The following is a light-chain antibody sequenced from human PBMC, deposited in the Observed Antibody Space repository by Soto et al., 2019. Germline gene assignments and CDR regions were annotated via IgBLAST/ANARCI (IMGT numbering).Light chain of an antibody. V-gene: IGKV3-20*01. CDR1: QSVSNNY. CDR3: QQYGRPPPRYT. Sequence: EIVLTQSPDTLSLSPGERATLSCRASQSVSNNYLSWYQQKPGQAPRLLIYTASTRATGIPDRFSGSGSGTDFPLHISRPEAEDFSVEFWQQYGRPPPRYTFCQGNKLEIK. CDR2: TAS. J-gene: IGKJ2*01.